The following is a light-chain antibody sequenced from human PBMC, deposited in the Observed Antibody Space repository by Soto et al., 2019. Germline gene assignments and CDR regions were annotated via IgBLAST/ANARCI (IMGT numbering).Light chain of an antibody. V-gene: IGKV3-15*01. Sequence: ERIMTQSPATLSVSPGASAPLSCRASQSVSSNLAWYQQKPGQAPRLLIYGVSTRATGIPARFSGSGSETKFTLTISSLQSEDFAVYYCQQYNNWPPLTFGGGTKVDNK. CDR3: QQYNNWPPLT. CDR1: QSVSSN. CDR2: GVS. J-gene: IGKJ4*01.